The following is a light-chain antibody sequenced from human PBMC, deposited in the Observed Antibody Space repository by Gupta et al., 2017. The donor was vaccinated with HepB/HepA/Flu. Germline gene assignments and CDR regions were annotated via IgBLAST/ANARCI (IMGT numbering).Light chain of an antibody. Sequence: PVERATLSCRTSQNFTNSLAWYQQQPGQAPRLLIYDAFNRATGVPARFSGSGSGSDFTLTISSLEAEDYAVYYCQQRSSWPPISFGQGTRLEIK. J-gene: IGKJ5*01. CDR2: DAF. CDR1: QNFTNS. CDR3: QQRSSWPPIS. V-gene: IGKV3-11*01.